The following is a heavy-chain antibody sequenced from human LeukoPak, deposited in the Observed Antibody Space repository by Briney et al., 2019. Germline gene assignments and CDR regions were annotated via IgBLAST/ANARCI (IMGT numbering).Heavy chain of an antibody. V-gene: IGHV3-13*05. Sequence: PGGSLRLSCAASGFTFSSYDMHWVRQATGKGLEWVSAIGTAGDPYYPGSVKGRFTISRENAKNSLYLQMNSLRAGDTAVYYCARERMVRGVIGYYYYGMDVWGKGTTVTVS. CDR3: ARERMVRGVIGYYYYGMDV. D-gene: IGHD3-10*01. J-gene: IGHJ6*04. CDR2: IGTAGDP. CDR1: GFTFSSYD.